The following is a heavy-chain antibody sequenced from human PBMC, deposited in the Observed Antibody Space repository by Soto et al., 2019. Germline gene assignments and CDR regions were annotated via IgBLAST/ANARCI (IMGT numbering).Heavy chain of an antibody. V-gene: IGHV3-33*01. J-gene: IGHJ4*02. CDR3: AREGDTNMAYTDLDS. CDR2: IWPDGGKK. D-gene: IGHD5-18*01. CDR1: GFTFRSYG. Sequence: GGSLRLSCTASGFTFRSYGMHWVRQAPGKGLEWVAVIWPDGGKKYYAESVRGRFTISRDNYEDTLYLQMNSLRGEDTGLYYCAREGDTNMAYTDLDSWGQGTVVTVSS.